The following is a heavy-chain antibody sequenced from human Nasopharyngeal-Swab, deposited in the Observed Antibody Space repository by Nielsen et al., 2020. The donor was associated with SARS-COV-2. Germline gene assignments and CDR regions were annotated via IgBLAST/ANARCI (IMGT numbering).Heavy chain of an antibody. V-gene: IGHV1-8*01. D-gene: IGHD2/OR15-2a*01. Sequence: ASVKVSCKASGYTFTSYDINWVRQATGQGLEWMGWMNPNSGNTGYAQKFQGRVTMTRNTSISTAYMELSSLRSEDTAVYYCSRFSRYYYYYGMDVWGQGTTVTVSS. J-gene: IGHJ6*02. CDR1: GYTFTSYD. CDR2: MNPNSGNT. CDR3: SRFSRYYYYYGMDV.